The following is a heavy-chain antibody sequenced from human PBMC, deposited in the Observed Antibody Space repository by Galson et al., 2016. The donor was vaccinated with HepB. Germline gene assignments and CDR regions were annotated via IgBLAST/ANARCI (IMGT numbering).Heavy chain of an antibody. V-gene: IGHV1-46*01. CDR2: INPSGGST. CDR3: ARDWGVPATSPGYSFDY. J-gene: IGHJ4*02. D-gene: IGHD3-10*01. Sequence: SVKVSCKASGYTFISYYMHWVRQAPGQGLEWMGIINPSGGSTSYAQKFQGRITMTKDTSTTTVYMELSSLRSGDMAVYYCARDWGVPATSPGYSFDYWGQGTLVTVSS. CDR1: GYTFISYY.